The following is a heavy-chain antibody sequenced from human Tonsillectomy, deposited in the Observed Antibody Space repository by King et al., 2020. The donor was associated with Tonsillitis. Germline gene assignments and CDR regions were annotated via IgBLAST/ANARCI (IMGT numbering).Heavy chain of an antibody. Sequence: VQLQQWGAGLLKPSETLSLTCAVYGGSFSGYYWSWIRQPPGKGLEWIGEINHGGSTNYNPSLKSRVTISVDTSKNQFSLKLTSVAAADTAVYYCARPTYCSATTCSGPLDYWGQGTLVTVSS. V-gene: IGHV4-34*01. CDR3: ARPTYCSATTCSGPLDY. J-gene: IGHJ4*02. CDR1: GGSFSGYY. D-gene: IGHD2-2*01. CDR2: INHGGST.